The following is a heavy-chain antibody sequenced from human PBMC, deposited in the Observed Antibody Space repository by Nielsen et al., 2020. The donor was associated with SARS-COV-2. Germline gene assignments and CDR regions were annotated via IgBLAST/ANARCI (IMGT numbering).Heavy chain of an antibody. CDR3: AKGFRGVAGEFDY. J-gene: IGHJ4*02. CDR1: GYTLTELS. D-gene: IGHD6-19*01. V-gene: IGHV1-46*01. Sequence: ASVKVSCKVSGYTLTELSMHWVRQAPGQGLEWMGIINPSGGSTSYAQKFQGRVTMTRDTSTSTVYMELSSLRSEDTAVYYCAKGFRGVAGEFDYWGQGTLVTVSS. CDR2: INPSGGST.